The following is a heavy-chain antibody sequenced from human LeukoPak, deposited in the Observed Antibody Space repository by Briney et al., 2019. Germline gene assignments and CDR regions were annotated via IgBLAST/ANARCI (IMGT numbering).Heavy chain of an antibody. J-gene: IGHJ1*01. Sequence: SETLSLTCTVSGVSISSYYWNWIRQPPGKGLEWIGYIYYSGSTNYNPSLKSRVTISVDTSKNQFSLKLSSVTAADTAVYYCARGGWYPESFQHWGQGALVTVSS. CDR2: IYYSGST. D-gene: IGHD6-19*01. CDR3: ARGGWYPESFQH. V-gene: IGHV4-59*01. CDR1: GVSISSYY.